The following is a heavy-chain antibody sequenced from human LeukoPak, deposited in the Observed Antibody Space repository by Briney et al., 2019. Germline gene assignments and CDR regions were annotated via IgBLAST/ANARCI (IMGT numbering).Heavy chain of an antibody. CDR3: AKGSAAARPYYFDS. CDR2: ISSSGSTI. V-gene: IGHV3-11*01. J-gene: IGHJ4*02. D-gene: IGHD6-6*01. Sequence: GGSLRLSCAASGFTFSDYYMSWIRQAPGKGLEWVSYISSSGSTIYYADSVKGRFTISRHTLSLQMNGLRADDTAVYYCAKGSAAARPYYFDSWGQGTLVAVSS. CDR1: GFTFSDYY.